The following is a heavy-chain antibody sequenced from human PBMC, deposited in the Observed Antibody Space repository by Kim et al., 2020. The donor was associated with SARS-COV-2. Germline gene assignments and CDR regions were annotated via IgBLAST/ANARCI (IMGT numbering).Heavy chain of an antibody. CDR1: GGSISSSSYY. Sequence: SETLSLTCTVSGGSISSSSYYWGWIRQPPGKGLEWIGSIYYSGSTYYNPSLKSLVTISVDTSKNQFSLKLSSVTAADTAVYYCARHRFYEEYSSSRPARGYYYYGMDVWGQGTTVTVSS. J-gene: IGHJ6*02. CDR3: ARHRFYEEYSSSRPARGYYYYGMDV. D-gene: IGHD6-6*01. V-gene: IGHV4-39*01. CDR2: IYYSGST.